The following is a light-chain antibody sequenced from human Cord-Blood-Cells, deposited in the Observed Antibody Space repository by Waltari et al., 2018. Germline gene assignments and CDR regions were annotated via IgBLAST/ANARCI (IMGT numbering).Light chain of an antibody. CDR3: QQRSNWPLT. CDR1: QSVSSY. V-gene: IGKV3-11*01. CDR2: DAS. J-gene: IGKJ4*01. Sequence: EIVLTPSPATLSLSPGERATLSCRASQSVSSYLAWYPQKPGQPPRLLIYDASNRATGIPARFSGSGSGTDFTLTISSLEPEDFAVYYCQQRSNWPLTFGGGTKVEIK.